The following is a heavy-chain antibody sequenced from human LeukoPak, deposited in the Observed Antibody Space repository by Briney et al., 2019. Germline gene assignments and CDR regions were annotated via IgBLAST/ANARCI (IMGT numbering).Heavy chain of an antibody. V-gene: IGHV3-72*01. Sequence: GGSLRLSCAASGFTFSDHYMDWVRQAPGKGLEWVGRTRNKANSYTTEYAASVKGRFTISGDDSKNSLYLQMNSLKTEDTAVYYCARGDDFWSGYLFDYWGQGTLVTVSS. J-gene: IGHJ4*02. CDR1: GFTFSDHY. D-gene: IGHD3-3*01. CDR3: ARGDDFWSGYLFDY. CDR2: TRNKANSYTT.